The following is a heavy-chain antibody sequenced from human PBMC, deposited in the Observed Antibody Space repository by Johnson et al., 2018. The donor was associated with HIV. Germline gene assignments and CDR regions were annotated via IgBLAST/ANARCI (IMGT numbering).Heavy chain of an antibody. CDR2: LGGSGANT. J-gene: IGHJ3*02. Sequence: QMQLVESGGGVVQPGRSLRLSCAASGFTFSSYAMHWVRQAPGKGLEWVSSLGGSGANTYYADSVKGRFTISRDNSKNTLYLQMGSLRAWDMAVYYCAREGRGSSSGAFDIWGQGTMVTVSS. V-gene: IGHV3-NL1*01. D-gene: IGHD6-6*01. CDR3: AREGRGSSSGAFDI. CDR1: GFTFSSYA.